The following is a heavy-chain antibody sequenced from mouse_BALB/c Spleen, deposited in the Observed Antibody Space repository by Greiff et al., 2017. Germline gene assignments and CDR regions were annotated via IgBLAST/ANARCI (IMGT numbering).Heavy chain of an antibody. D-gene: IGHD2-10*02. J-gene: IGHJ3*01. CDR1: GYTFTSYW. CDR2: INPSTGDT. V-gene: IGHV1-7*01. CDR3: ARSGYGSLPFAY. Sequence: QVQLQQSGAELAKPGASVKMSCKASGYTFTSYWMHWVKQRPGQGLEWIGYINPSTGDTDYNQKFKGKATLTADKSTSTAYMQLSSLTSEDSAVYYCARSGYGSLPFAYWGQGTLVTVSA.